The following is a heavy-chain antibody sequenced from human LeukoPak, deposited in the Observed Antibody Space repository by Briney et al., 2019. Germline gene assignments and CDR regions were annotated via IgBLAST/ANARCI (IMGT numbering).Heavy chain of an antibody. Sequence: ASVKVSCKASGYTFTSYDINWVRQATGQGLEWMGWMNPNSGNTGYAQKFQGRVTMTRNTSISTAYMELSSLRSEDTAVYYCARLPPRYSSSLIPRFDPWGQGTLVTVSS. J-gene: IGHJ5*02. D-gene: IGHD6-13*01. CDR1: GYTFTSYD. CDR3: ARLPPRYSSSLIPRFDP. V-gene: IGHV1-8*01. CDR2: MNPNSGNT.